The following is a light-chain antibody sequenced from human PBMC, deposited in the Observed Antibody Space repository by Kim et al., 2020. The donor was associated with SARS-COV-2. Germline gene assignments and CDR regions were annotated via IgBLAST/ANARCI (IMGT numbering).Light chain of an antibody. CDR1: QSISSY. Sequence: DIQLTQSPSSLSASVGDRVTITCRASQSISSYLNWYQQKPGKAPKLLIYAASSLQSGVQSRFSGSGSGTEFTLTISSLQPEYFATYYCQQSYRTPLTFGGGTKVDIK. CDR3: QQSYRTPLT. V-gene: IGKV1-39*01. CDR2: AAS. J-gene: IGKJ4*01.